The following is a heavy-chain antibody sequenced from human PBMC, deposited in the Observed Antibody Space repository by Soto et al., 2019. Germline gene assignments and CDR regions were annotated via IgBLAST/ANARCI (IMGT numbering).Heavy chain of an antibody. Sequence: GESLKISCDGSGYSFTIYCISLVVQMPGKGLEWMGRIDPSDSYTNYSPSFQGHVTISADKSISTAYLQWSSLKASDTAMYYCARESDSSGYYTPNWFDPWGQGTLVTVSS. J-gene: IGHJ5*02. CDR2: IDPSDSYT. D-gene: IGHD3-22*01. CDR3: ARESDSSGYYTPNWFDP. CDR1: GYSFTIYC. V-gene: IGHV5-10-1*01.